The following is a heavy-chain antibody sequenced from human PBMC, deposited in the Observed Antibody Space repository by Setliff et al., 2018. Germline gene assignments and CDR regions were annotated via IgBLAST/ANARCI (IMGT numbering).Heavy chain of an antibody. D-gene: IGHD6-19*01. Sequence: LGESLKISCRGSGYTFTSYWISWVRQMPGKGLEWMGIIYPDDSDTRYSPSFQGQVTISADKSISTAYLQWSSPKASDTAMYYCARQIGSSLSHFYYYMDVWGKGTTVTSP. V-gene: IGHV5-51*01. J-gene: IGHJ6*03. CDR2: IYPDDSDT. CDR3: ARQIGSSLSHFYYYMDV. CDR1: GYTFTSYW.